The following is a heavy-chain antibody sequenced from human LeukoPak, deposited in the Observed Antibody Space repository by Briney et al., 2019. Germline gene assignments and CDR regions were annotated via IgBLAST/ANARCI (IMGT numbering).Heavy chain of an antibody. CDR3: ARRYCGGDCHYDY. D-gene: IGHD2-21*02. Sequence: SETLSLTCTVSGGSISSSGYYWGWIRQPPGKGLECIGNIFYSGSTYYNPSLKSRVTISVDTSKNRFSLKLSSVTAADTAVYYCARRYCGGDCHYDYWGQGTLVTVSS. CDR1: GGSISSSGYY. J-gene: IGHJ4*02. V-gene: IGHV4-39*01. CDR2: IFYSGST.